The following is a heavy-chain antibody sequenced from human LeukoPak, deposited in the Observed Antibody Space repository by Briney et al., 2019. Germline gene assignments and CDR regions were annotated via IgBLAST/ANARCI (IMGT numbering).Heavy chain of an antibody. V-gene: IGHV4-59*01. CDR3: ARDAGTIAAAAV. D-gene: IGHD6-13*01. Sequence: PSETLSLTCTVSGGSISSYYWSWIRQPPGKGLEWIGYIYYSGSTNYNPSLKSRVTISVDTSKNQFSLKLSSVTAADTAVYYCARDAGTIAAAAVWGQGTLVTVSS. CDR1: GGSISSYY. J-gene: IGHJ4*02. CDR2: IYYSGST.